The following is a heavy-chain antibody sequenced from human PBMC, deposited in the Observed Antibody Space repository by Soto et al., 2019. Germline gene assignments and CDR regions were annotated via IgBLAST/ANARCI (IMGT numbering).Heavy chain of an antibody. J-gene: IGHJ3*02. Sequence: PGGSLRLSCAGSGFTFSTSAMSWVRQAPGEGLEWVSGISGGGESTYYADSVMGRFTISRDNSKNTLYLQMNSLRAEDTAVYYCAKNGYSLHTSDASDIWGQGTVVTVSS. CDR1: GFTFSTSA. CDR2: ISGGGEST. CDR3: AKNGYSLHTSDASDI. D-gene: IGHD6-13*01. V-gene: IGHV3-23*01.